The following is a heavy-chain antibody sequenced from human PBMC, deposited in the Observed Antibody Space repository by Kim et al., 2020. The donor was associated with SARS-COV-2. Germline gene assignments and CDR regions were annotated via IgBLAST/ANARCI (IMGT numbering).Heavy chain of an antibody. CDR2: ISSSSSYI. J-gene: IGHJ3*02. V-gene: IGHV3-21*01. CDR3: ARVVGAMVPLGYYDSSPTGGAFDI. CDR1: GFTFSSYS. Sequence: GGSLRLSCAASGFTFSSYSMNWVRQAPGKGLEWVSSISSSSSYIYYADSVKGRFTISRDNAKNSLYLQMNSLRAEDTAVYYCARVVGAMVPLGYYDSSPTGGAFDIWGQGTMGTVSS. D-gene: IGHD3-22*01.